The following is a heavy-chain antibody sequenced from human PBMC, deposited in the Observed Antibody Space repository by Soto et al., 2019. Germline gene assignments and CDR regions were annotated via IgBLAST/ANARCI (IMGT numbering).Heavy chain of an antibody. Sequence: SLRLSCAASGFTFSSYAMSWVRQAPGKGLEWVSGVSGSGGSTYCVDSVKGRFTISRDNPKNTLYLQMNSLRAEDTAVYYCAKDFGYNYGYDAFDIWGQGTMVTVS. J-gene: IGHJ3*02. CDR2: VSGSGGST. CDR1: GFTFSSYA. CDR3: AKDFGYNYGYDAFDI. D-gene: IGHD5-18*01. V-gene: IGHV3-23*01.